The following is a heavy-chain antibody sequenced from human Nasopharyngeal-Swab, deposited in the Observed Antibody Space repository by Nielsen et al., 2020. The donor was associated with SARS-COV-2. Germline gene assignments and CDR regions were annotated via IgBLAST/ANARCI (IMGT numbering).Heavy chain of an antibody. D-gene: IGHD3-3*01. V-gene: IGHV4-59*01. Sequence: WIRQPPGKGLEWIGYIYYSGSTNHNPSLKSRVTISVDTSKNQFSLKLSSVTAADTAVYYCARDRVTGFLGQVYYYYGMDVWGQGTTVTVSS. CDR3: ARDRVTGFLGQVYYYYGMDV. CDR2: IYYSGST. J-gene: IGHJ6*02.